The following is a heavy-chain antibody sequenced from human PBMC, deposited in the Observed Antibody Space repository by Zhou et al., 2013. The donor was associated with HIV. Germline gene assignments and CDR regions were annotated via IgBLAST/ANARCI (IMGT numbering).Heavy chain of an antibody. D-gene: IGHD3-16*01. CDR2: INPNNGGT. Sequence: QVQLVQSGAEVKKPGASVKLSCKAFGYSFTTYYIHWVRQVPGQGLEWMGWINPNNGGTSYAQKFQDRATITRDTSTGVVYLGLIGLRSADTAVYFCARDQGPGRGKGLDYWGRGSLVTVSS. CDR3: ARDQGPGRGKGLDY. J-gene: IGHJ4*02. CDR1: GYSFTTYY. V-gene: IGHV1-2*02.